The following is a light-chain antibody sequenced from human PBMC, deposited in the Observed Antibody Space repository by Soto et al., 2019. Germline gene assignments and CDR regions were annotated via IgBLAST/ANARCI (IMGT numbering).Light chain of an antibody. V-gene: IGKV1-27*01. J-gene: IGKJ3*01. CDR2: TAS. Sequence: DVHMTQTPSSLCPCLGERGTSPWGASQGITSHLAWYQQKAGKDPKLLIFTASTLQSGVPSRFSGSGSGTEFTLTISSLQSEDFAVYYCQQYNDWPFTFGPGTKVDIK. CDR1: QGITSH. CDR3: QQYNDWPFT.